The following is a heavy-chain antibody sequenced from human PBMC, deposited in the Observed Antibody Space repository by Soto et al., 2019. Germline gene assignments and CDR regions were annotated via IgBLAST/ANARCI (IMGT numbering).Heavy chain of an antibody. V-gene: IGHV3-30-3*01. CDR3: ATEYCISTSCYPRYFDY. J-gene: IGHJ4*02. Sequence: PGGSLRLSCAASGFTFSSYAMHWVRQAPGKGLEWVAVISYDGSNKYYADSVKGRFTISRDNSKNTLYLQMNSLRAEDTAVYYCATEYCISTSCYPRYFDYWGQGTLVTVSS. CDR2: ISYDGSNK. D-gene: IGHD2-2*01. CDR1: GFTFSSYA.